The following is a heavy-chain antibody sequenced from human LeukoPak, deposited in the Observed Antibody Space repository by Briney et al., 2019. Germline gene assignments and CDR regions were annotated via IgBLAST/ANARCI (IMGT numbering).Heavy chain of an antibody. Sequence: QPGRSLRLSCAASGFTFSSCGMHWVRQAPGKGLEWVAVIWNDGSYKYYADSVKGRFTISRDNSKNSLYLQMNSLRAEDTAVYYCARARRSSGWYLPDYWGQGTLVTVSS. D-gene: IGHD6-19*01. J-gene: IGHJ4*02. CDR2: IWNDGSYK. CDR1: GFTFSSCG. CDR3: ARARRSSGWYLPDY. V-gene: IGHV3-33*01.